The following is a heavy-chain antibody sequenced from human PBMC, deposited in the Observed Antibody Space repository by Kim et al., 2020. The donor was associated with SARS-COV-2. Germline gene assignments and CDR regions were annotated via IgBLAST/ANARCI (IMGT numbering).Heavy chain of an antibody. CDR2: INHSGST. Sequence: SETLSLTCAVYGGSFSGYYWSWIRQPPGKGLEWIGEINHSGSTNYNPSLKSRVTISVDTSKNQFSLKLSSVTAADTAVYYCARAPGGDFDYWGQGTLVTV. CDR1: GGSFSGYY. CDR3: ARAPGGDFDY. J-gene: IGHJ4*02. V-gene: IGHV4-34*01. D-gene: IGHD4-17*01.